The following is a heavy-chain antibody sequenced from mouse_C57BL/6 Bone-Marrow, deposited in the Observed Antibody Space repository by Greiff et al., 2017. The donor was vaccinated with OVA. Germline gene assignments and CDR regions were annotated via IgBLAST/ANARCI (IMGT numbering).Heavy chain of an antibody. CDR2: ISNGGGST. CDR3: ARPRGFAY. V-gene: IGHV5-12*01. J-gene: IGHJ3*01. CDR1: GFTFSDYY. Sequence: DVMLVESGGGLVQPGGSLKLSCAASGFTFSDYYMYWVRQTPEKRLEWVAYISNGGGSTYYPDPVQGRFTISRDNAKNTLYLQMSRLKSEDTAMYYCARPRGFAYWGQGTLVTVSA.